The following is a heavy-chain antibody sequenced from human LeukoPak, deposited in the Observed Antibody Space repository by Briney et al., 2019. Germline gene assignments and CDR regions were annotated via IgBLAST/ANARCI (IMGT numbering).Heavy chain of an antibody. V-gene: IGHV4-30-4*01. J-gene: IGHJ3*02. CDR2: IYYSGST. CDR1: GGSISSGDYY. CDR3: ARVYNVLGAFDI. D-gene: IGHD3-10*01. Sequence: SQTLSLTCTVSGGSISSGDYYWSWIRQPPGKGLEWIGYIYYSGSTYYNPSLKSRVTMSVDTSKNQFSLKLSSMTAADTAVYYCARVYNVLGAFDIWGQGTMVTVSS.